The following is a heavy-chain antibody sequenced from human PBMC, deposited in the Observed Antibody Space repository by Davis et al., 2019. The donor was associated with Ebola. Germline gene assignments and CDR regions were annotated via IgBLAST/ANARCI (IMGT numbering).Heavy chain of an antibody. V-gene: IGHV1-8*01. CDR1: GYTFTSYD. D-gene: IGHD6-13*01. CDR2: MNPNSGNT. Sequence: ASVKVSCKASGYTFTSYDINWVRQATGQGLEWMGWMNPNSGNTGYAQKFQGRVTMTRDTSISTAYMELSRLRSDDTAVYYCARDPGSSWLDYWGQGTLVTVSS. J-gene: IGHJ4*02. CDR3: ARDPGSSWLDY.